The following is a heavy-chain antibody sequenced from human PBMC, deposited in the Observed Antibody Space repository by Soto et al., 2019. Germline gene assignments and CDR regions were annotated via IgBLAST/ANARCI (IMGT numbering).Heavy chain of an antibody. Sequence: QLQLQESGSGLVKPSQTLSLTRAVSGGSISSGGYSWSWIRQPPGKGLEWIGYIYHSGSTYYNPSLRRRVTISVDRSKNPCSRKLRSVTAADTAVYYCASAGGLGAVAAAYWGQGTLVTVSS. CDR3: ASAGGLGAVAAAY. CDR1: GGSISSGGYS. CDR2: IYHSGST. J-gene: IGHJ4*02. V-gene: IGHV4-30-2*01. D-gene: IGHD6-19*01.